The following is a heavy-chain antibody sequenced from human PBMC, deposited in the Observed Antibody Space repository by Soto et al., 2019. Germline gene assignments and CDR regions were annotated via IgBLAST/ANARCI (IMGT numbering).Heavy chain of an antibody. CDR3: AREDRYSGYDYFDY. D-gene: IGHD5-12*01. J-gene: IGHJ4*02. CDR2: ISSSSNTV. CDR1: GSPFSTYP. V-gene: IGHV3-48*02. Sequence: GGSLRLSCAASGSPFSTYPMNWVRQAPGRGLEWVSYISSSSNTVYYADSVKGRFTISRDNAKSSLYLQMNSLRDEDTAVYYCAREDRYSGYDYFDYWGQGPLVTVSS.